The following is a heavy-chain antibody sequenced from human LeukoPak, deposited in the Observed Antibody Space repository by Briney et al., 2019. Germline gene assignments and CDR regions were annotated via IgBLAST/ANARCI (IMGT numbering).Heavy chain of an antibody. Sequence: GGSLRLSCAASGLTFSSYGMHWVRQAPGKGLEWVAVISYDGSNKYYADSVKGRFTISRDNSKNTLYLQMNSLRAEDTAVYYCAKELSWGYSGYPFNYYYYGMDVWGQGTTVTVSS. CDR1: GLTFSSYG. CDR3: AKELSWGYSGYPFNYYYYGMDV. J-gene: IGHJ6*02. CDR2: ISYDGSNK. V-gene: IGHV3-30*18. D-gene: IGHD5-12*01.